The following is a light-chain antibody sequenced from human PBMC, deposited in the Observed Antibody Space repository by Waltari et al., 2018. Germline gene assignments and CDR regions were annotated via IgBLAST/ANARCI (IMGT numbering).Light chain of an antibody. J-gene: IGKJ1*01. CDR2: GAT. CDR1: PGVTDY. CDR3: QRYNSPPWA. V-gene: IGKV1-27*01. Sequence: DIQMTQSPSSLSASVGDPVTITCRATPGVTDYLAWFQQKPGGIPRVLIYGATNLQSGVPARFSGSGFGTHFTLTISSLQPEDVATYYCQRYNSPPWAFGQGTKVEIK.